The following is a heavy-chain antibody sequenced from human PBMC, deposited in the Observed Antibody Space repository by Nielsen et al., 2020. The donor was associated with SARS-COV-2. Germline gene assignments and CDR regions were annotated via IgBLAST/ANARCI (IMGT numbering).Heavy chain of an antibody. CDR2: ISYDRSNK. V-gene: IGHV3-30-3*01. D-gene: IGHD6-6*01. CDR3: AKADNKYSSSGSFDY. CDR1: GFTFSSYA. Sequence: GESLKISCAASGFTFSSYAMHWVRQAPGKGLEWVAVISYDRSNKYYADSVKGRFTISRDNSKNTLYLQMNSLRAEDTAVYYCAKADNKYSSSGSFDYWGQGTLVTVSS. J-gene: IGHJ4*02.